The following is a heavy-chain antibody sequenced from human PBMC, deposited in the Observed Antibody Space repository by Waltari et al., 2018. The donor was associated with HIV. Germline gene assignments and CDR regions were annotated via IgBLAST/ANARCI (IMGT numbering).Heavy chain of an antibody. CDR3: VTLYNESPLYSNF. D-gene: IGHD2-15*01. Sequence: HLIQSTSALKRPGASVTISCQVSGSPLSHFPMQWVRQGRGQRLEWMGGFDPKNGKPVYSQRFWGRVSLAEDTSEDTAFLELNRLTSDDTAVYYCVTLYNESPLYSNFWGQGTLVTV. J-gene: IGHJ1*01. V-gene: IGHV1-24*01. CDR1: GSPLSHFP. CDR2: FDPKNGKP.